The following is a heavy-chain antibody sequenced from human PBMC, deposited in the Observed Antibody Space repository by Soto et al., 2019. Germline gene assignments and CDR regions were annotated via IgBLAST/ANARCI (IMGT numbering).Heavy chain of an antibody. CDR3: ARQFGSQPQSYYYYGMDV. Sequence: ETLSLTCTVSGGSISSSSYYWGWIRQPPGKGLEWIGSIYYSGSTYYNPSLKSRVTISVDTSKNQFSLKLSSVTAADTAVYYCARQFGSQPQSYYYYGMDVWGQGTTVTVSS. D-gene: IGHD3-16*01. J-gene: IGHJ6*02. CDR1: GGSISSSSYY. V-gene: IGHV4-39*01. CDR2: IYYSGST.